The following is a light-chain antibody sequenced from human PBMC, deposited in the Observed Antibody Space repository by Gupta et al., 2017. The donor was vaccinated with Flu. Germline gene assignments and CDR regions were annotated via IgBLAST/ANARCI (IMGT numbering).Light chain of an antibody. J-gene: IGKJ1*01. Sequence: EIVLTQSPGTLCLSPGERATLSCRASQSVTSSYLAWYQQKPGQAPRLLIYGASSRATGIPDRFSGSGSGTDFTLTISRLEPEDFAVYYCQQDGSSPRTFGQGTKVEIK. V-gene: IGKV3-20*01. CDR2: GAS. CDR1: QSVTSSY. CDR3: QQDGSSPRT.